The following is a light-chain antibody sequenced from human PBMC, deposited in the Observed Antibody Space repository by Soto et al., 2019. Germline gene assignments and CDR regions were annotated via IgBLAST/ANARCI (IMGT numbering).Light chain of an antibody. CDR2: DAS. J-gene: IGKJ1*01. V-gene: IGKV3-11*01. CDR3: QQRSNWST. Sequence: EIVLTQSPATLSLSPGERATLSCRASQSVSSYLACYQQKPGQAPRLLIYDASNRATGIPARFSGSGSRTDFTPTISSLEPEDFAVYYCQQRSNWSTFGQGTKVEIK. CDR1: QSVSSY.